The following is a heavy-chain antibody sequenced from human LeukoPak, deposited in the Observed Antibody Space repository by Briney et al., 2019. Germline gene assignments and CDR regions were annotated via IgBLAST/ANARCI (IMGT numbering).Heavy chain of an antibody. J-gene: IGHJ4*02. CDR2: ISYDGSNK. CDR1: GFTFSSYA. CDR3: AKGSSSWYVGPRYYFDY. Sequence: TGGSLRLSCAASGFTFSSYAMHWVRQAPGKGLEWVAVISYDGSNKYYADSVKGRFTISRDNSKNTLYLQMNSLRAEDTAVYYCAKGSSSWYVGPRYYFDYWGQGTLVTVSS. V-gene: IGHV3-30-3*01. D-gene: IGHD6-13*01.